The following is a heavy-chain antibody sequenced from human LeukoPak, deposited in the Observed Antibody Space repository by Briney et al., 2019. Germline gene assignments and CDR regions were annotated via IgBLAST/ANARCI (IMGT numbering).Heavy chain of an antibody. CDR3: AKSRSGGTSCYNY. J-gene: IGHJ4*02. CDR1: GFTFSNYA. V-gene: IGHV3-23*01. D-gene: IGHD2-2*02. Sequence: GSLRLSCAAFGFTFSNYAMSWVRQAPGKGLEWVSTISGSDSSTYYADSVKGRFTISRDNSKNTLFLQMNSLRAADTAVYYCAKSRSGGTSCYNYWGQGTLVTVSS. CDR2: ISGSDSST.